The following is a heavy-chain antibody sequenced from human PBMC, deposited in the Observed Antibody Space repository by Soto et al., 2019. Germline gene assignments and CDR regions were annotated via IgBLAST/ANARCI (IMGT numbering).Heavy chain of an antibody. D-gene: IGHD1-26*01. CDR3: AQAISRERQIDY. J-gene: IGHJ4*02. CDR1: GFTFSNYA. Sequence: GGSLRLSCAASGFTFSNYAMGWVRQAPGKGLEWVSTISSTADGTDYADSVKGRFTISRDNSKNTLYLQMNSLRAEDTAVYYYAQAISRERQIDYWGQGTLVTVSS. CDR2: ISSTADGT. V-gene: IGHV3-23*01.